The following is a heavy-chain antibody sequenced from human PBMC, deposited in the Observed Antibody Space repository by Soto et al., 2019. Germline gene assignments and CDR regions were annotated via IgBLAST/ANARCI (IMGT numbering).Heavy chain of an antibody. CDR2: IHPGDSEI. CDR1: GYNFINYW. CDR3: ARLWGGRGNYFDF. Sequence: GESLKISCKGSGYNFINYWIGWVRHMPGKGLEWMAIIHPGDSEIRYSPSFQGQVTISADKSISTAFLQWSSLKASDTAMYNCARLWGGRGNYFDFWGQGSLVTVSS. J-gene: IGHJ4*02. V-gene: IGHV5-51*01. D-gene: IGHD3-10*01.